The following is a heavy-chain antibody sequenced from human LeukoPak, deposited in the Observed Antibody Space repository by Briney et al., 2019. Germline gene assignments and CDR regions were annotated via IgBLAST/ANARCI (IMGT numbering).Heavy chain of an antibody. J-gene: IGHJ5*02. CDR1: GITFSTYG. CDR3: ATDMNNYALGSDP. D-gene: IGHD3-10*01. V-gene: IGHV3-30*03. CDR2: ISHDGNNK. Sequence: GRSLRLSCAASGITFSTYGMYWVRQAPGKGLEWVAVISHDGNNKYYADSVKGRFTISRDNSKNTLHLQMNSLRSDDTAVYYCATDMNNYALGSDPWGQGSLVTVSS.